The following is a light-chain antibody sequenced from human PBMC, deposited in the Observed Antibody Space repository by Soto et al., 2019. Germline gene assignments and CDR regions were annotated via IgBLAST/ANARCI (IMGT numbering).Light chain of an antibody. CDR1: SSDVGGYNY. J-gene: IGLJ1*01. CDR3: SSYTTSNTRQIV. CDR2: DVS. Sequence: QSVLTQPASVSGSPGQSITISCTGTSSDVGGYNYVSWYQHHPGKAPKLIIYDVSNRPSGVSIRFSGSKSDNTASLTISELQPEDEADYHCSSYTTSNTRQIVFGTGTKLTVL. V-gene: IGLV2-14*03.